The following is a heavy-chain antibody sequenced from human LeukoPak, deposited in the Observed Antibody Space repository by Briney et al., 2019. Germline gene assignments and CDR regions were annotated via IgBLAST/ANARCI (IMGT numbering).Heavy chain of an antibody. CDR1: GGSISSSNW. V-gene: IGHV4-4*02. D-gene: IGHD1-26*01. J-gene: IGHJ2*01. CDR2: IYHSGSN. Sequence: SGTLSLTCAVSGGSISSSNWWSWVRQPPGKGLEWIGEIYHSGSNNYNPSLKSRVTISVDKSKNQFSLKLSSVTAADTAVYYCARGGSGSYYGWYFDLWGRGTLVTVSS. CDR3: ARGGSGSYYGWYFDL.